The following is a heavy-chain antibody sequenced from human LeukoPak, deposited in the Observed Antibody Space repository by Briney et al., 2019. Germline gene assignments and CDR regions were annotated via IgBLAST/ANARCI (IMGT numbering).Heavy chain of an antibody. CDR3: AKQLGYCSDGSCYFPY. Sequence: GGSLRLSCAASGFTFSSSAMSWVRQAPGKGLGVSAISNNGGYTYYADSVQGRFTISRDNSKSTLCLQMNSLRAEDTAVYYCAKQLGYCSDGSCYFPYWGQGTLVTVSS. V-gene: IGHV3-23*01. J-gene: IGHJ4*02. D-gene: IGHD2-15*01. CDR2: ISNNGGYT. CDR1: GFTFSSSA.